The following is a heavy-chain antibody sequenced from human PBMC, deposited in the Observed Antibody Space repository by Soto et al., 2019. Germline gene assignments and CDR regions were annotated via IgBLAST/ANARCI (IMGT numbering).Heavy chain of an antibody. CDR1: GFTFSSYG. CDR2: ISYDGSNK. CDR3: AKSAGVNYYYGMDV. Sequence: GGSLRLSCAASGFTFSSYGMHWVRQAPGKGLEWVAVISYDGSNKYYADSVKGRFAISRDNSKNTLYLQMNSLRAEDTAVYYCAKSAGVNYYYGMDVWGQGTTVTVSS. V-gene: IGHV3-30*18. J-gene: IGHJ6*02. D-gene: IGHD7-27*01.